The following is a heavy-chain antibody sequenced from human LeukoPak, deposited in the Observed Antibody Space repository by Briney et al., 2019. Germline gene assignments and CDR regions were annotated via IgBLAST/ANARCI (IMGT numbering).Heavy chain of an antibody. CDR1: GYTFTGYY. Sequence: ASVKLTCKASGYTFTGYYMHWVRRAPGQGLEWMGWINPNSIGTNNAQKFQGRVTTTRDTFISTAYMELSRLRADDTAVYYCARGFCVWGSYRSPHFDYWGQGTLVTLCS. V-gene: IGHV1-2*02. CDR2: INPNSIGT. CDR3: ARGFCVWGSYRSPHFDY. D-gene: IGHD3-16*02. J-gene: IGHJ4*02.